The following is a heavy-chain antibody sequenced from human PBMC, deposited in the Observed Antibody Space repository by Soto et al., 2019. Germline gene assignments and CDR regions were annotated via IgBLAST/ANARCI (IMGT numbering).Heavy chain of an antibody. CDR3: ARDQRPYSGGWYY. CDR1: GFTFTYYA. CDR2: MSKDGN. Sequence: QVRLVQSGGGVVQSGRSLRLSCAASGFTFTYYAMHWVRQAPGKGPEWVAAMSKDGNIYADSVRGRFTISRDKSTTTVYLDMDNLRPDDTAVYYCARDQRPYSGGWYYWGQGTLVTVSS. D-gene: IGHD6-19*01. V-gene: IGHV3-30-3*01. J-gene: IGHJ4*02.